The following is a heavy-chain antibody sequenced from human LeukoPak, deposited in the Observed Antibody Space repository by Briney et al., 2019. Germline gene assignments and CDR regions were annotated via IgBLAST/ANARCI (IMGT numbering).Heavy chain of an antibody. CDR2: INTNTGNP. Sequence: ASVRVSCKASGYTFTSYAMNWVRQAPGQGLEWMGWINTNTGNPTYAQGFTGRFVFSLDTSVSTAYLQISSLKAEDTAVYYCARDRITMVRGVNRPNWFDPWGQGTLVTVSS. J-gene: IGHJ5*02. V-gene: IGHV7-4-1*02. CDR3: ARDRITMVRGVNRPNWFDP. D-gene: IGHD3-10*01. CDR1: GYTFTSYA.